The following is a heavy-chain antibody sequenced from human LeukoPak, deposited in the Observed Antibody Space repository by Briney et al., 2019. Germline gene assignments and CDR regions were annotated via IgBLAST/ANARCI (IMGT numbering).Heavy chain of an antibody. D-gene: IGHD3-3*01. CDR3: ARATTYDFWSGYYFDY. CDR1: GFTFDDYA. Sequence: GGSLRLSCAASGFTFDDYAMHWVRQAPGKGLEWVSGISWNSGSIGYADSVKGRFTISRDNAKNSLYLQMNSLRAEDTAVYYCARATTYDFWSGYYFDYWGQGTLVTVSS. V-gene: IGHV3-9*01. CDR2: ISWNSGSI. J-gene: IGHJ4*02.